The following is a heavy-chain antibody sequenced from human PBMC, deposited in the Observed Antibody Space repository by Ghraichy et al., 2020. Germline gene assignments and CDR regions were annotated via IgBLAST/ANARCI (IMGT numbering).Heavy chain of an antibody. Sequence: SETLSLTCTVSGGSISSYYWSWIRQPPGKGLEWIGYIYYSGSTNYNPSLKSRVTISVDTSKNQFSLKLSSVTASDTAVYYCATCDYGAATGYWGQGTLVTVYS. CDR3: ATCDYGAATGY. CDR1: GGSISSYY. V-gene: IGHV4-59*01. CDR2: IYYSGST. D-gene: IGHD4-17*01. J-gene: IGHJ4*02.